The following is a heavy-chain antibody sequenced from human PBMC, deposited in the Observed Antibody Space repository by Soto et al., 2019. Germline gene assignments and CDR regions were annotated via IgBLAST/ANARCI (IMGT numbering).Heavy chain of an antibody. V-gene: IGHV4-34*01. D-gene: IGHD5-12*01. CDR3: ARGGSMARWLVGYYYYGMDV. CDR1: GGSFSGYY. J-gene: IGHJ6*02. Sequence: LSLTCAVYGGSFSGYYWSWIRQPPGKGLEWIGEINHSGSTNYNPSLKSRVTISVDTSKNQFSLKLSSVTAADTAVYYCARGGSMARWLVGYYYYGMDVWGQGTTVTVSS. CDR2: INHSGST.